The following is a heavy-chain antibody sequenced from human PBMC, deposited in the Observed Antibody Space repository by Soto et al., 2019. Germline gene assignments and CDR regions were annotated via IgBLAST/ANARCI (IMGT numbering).Heavy chain of an antibody. J-gene: IGHJ6*02. D-gene: IGHD3-10*01. CDR2: FSGSCGST. V-gene: IGHV3-23*01. CDR1: GFTFSSYA. Sequence: GGSLRLSCAASGFTFSSYAMSWVRQAPGKGLEWVSAFSGSCGSTYYADSVKGWFTISRDNSKNTLYLQMNSLRAEDTAVYYCAKAYYYGSGSYYADYYYYYGMDVWGQGTTVTVSS. CDR3: AKAYYYGSGSYYADYYYYYGMDV.